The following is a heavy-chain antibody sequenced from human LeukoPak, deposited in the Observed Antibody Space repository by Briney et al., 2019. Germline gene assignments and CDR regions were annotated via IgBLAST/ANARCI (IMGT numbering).Heavy chain of an antibody. CDR3: ARDPLVATAFGY. Sequence: PGGSLRLSCAASGFTFSSYAMSWVRQAPGKGLEWVSAISGSGGSIYYADSVKGRFTISRDNAKNSLYLQMNSLRAEDTAVYYCARDPLVATAFGYWGQGTLVTVSS. CDR1: GFTFSSYA. D-gene: IGHD5-12*01. V-gene: IGHV3-23*01. CDR2: ISGSGGSI. J-gene: IGHJ4*02.